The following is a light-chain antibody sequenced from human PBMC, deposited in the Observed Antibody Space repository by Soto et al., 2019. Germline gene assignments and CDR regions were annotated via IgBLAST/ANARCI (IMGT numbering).Light chain of an antibody. CDR2: GVS. V-gene: IGKV3-20*01. CDR3: QHYDRPPT. Sequence: EIVLTQSPGTLSLSPGERATLSCRASQSISSGHLAWYQQKPGQAPRLLIYGVSSRATGIPDRFSGSGSGTDFTLTISRLEPEDLAVYSCQHYDRPPTFGQGTRLDIK. CDR1: QSISSGH. J-gene: IGKJ5*01.